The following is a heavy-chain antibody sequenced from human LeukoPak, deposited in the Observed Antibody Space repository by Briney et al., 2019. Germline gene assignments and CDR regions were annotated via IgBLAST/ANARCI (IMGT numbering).Heavy chain of an antibody. D-gene: IGHD4-11*01. J-gene: IGHJ4*02. V-gene: IGHV3-30*18. CDR2: ISDDGRSK. CDR3: AKRPSDYSDYVSYFDY. Sequence: GGSLRLSCAASGFSFISYGMHWVRQAPGKGLEWVGVISDDGRSKDYADSVKGRFTISRDNSKDTLYLQMNSLRAEDTAVYYCAKRPSDYSDYVSYFDYWGQGTLSPSPQ. CDR1: GFSFISYG.